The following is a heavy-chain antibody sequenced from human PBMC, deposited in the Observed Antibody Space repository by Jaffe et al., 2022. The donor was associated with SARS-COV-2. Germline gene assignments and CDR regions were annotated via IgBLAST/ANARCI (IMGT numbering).Heavy chain of an antibody. V-gene: IGHV3-53*01. Sequence: EVQLVESGGGLIQPGGSLRLSCAASGFTVSSNYMSWVRQAPGKGLEWVSVIYSGGSTYYADSVKGRFTISRDNSKNTLYLQMNSLRAEDTAVYYCASARGGVVVVAATSTDAFDIWGQGTMVTVSS. CDR3: ASARGGVVVVAATSTDAFDI. CDR1: GFTVSSNY. D-gene: IGHD2-15*01. J-gene: IGHJ3*02. CDR2: IYSGGST.